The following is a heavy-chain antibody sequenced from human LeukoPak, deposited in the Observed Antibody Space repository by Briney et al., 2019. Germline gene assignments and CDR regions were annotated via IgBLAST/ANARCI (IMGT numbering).Heavy chain of an antibody. V-gene: IGHV4-59*01. CDR3: AGRSRGYSYGYYFWYFDL. Sequence: PSETLSLTCTVSGGSISSYYWSWIRQPPGKGLEWIGYIYYSGSTNYNPSLKSRVTISVDTSKNQFSLKLSSVTAADTAVYYCAGRSRGYSYGYYFWYFDLWGHGTLVTVSS. D-gene: IGHD5-18*01. CDR2: IYYSGST. J-gene: IGHJ2*01. CDR1: GGSISSYY.